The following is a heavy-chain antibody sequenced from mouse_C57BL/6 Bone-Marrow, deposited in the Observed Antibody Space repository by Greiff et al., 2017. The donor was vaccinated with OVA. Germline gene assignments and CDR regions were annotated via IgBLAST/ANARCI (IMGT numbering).Heavy chain of an antibody. CDR1: GYTFTDYY. D-gene: IGHD2-1*01. Sequence: QVQLQQSGAELVRPGASVKLSCKASGYTFTDYYINWVKQRPGQGLEWIARIYPGSGNTYYNEKFKGKATLTAEKSSSTAYMQLSSLTSEDSAVYFCARRNYYAPFDYWGQGTTLTVSS. CDR3: ARRNYYAPFDY. J-gene: IGHJ2*01. CDR2: IYPGSGNT. V-gene: IGHV1-76*01.